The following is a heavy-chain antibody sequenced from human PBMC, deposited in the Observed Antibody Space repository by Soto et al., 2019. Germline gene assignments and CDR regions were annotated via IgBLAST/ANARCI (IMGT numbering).Heavy chain of an antibody. Sequence: GGSLRLSCAASGFTVSSNYMSWVRQAPGKGLEWVSIIYSGGSTYYADSVKGRFTISRDNSKNTMYLQMNSLRVEDTAVYYCARVFDGNYFTYWGQGTLVTVSS. CDR3: ARVFDGNYFTY. J-gene: IGHJ4*02. CDR1: GFTVSSNY. CDR2: IYSGGST. D-gene: IGHD3-9*01. V-gene: IGHV3-66*01.